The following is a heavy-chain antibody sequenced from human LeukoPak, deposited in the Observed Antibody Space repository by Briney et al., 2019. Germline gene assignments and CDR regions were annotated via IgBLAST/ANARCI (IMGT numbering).Heavy chain of an antibody. CDR2: ISSGSGSM. CDR3: LRGDRRDF. J-gene: IGHJ4*02. CDR1: GFTFSKHW. V-gene: IGHV3-21*01. Sequence: GGSLRLSCVASGFTFSKHWMNWVRQAPGKGLEWVSSISSGSGSMFYIDSVRGRFTISRDNARNSLYLQMNSLRVEDTAVYYCLRGDRRDFWGQGTLVTVSS.